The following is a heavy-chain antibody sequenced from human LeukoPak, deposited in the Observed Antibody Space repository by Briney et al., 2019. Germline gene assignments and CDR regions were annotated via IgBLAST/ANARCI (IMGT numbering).Heavy chain of an antibody. Sequence: SETLSLTCTVSGGSISSYYWSWIRQPPGKGLEWIGYIYYSGSTNYNPSLKSRVTISVDTSKNQFSLKLSSVTAADTAVYYCARGSYIGYDLLNWGQGTLVTVSS. D-gene: IGHD5-12*01. V-gene: IGHV4-59*01. CDR1: GGSISSYY. CDR3: ARGSYIGYDLLN. CDR2: IYYSGST. J-gene: IGHJ4*02.